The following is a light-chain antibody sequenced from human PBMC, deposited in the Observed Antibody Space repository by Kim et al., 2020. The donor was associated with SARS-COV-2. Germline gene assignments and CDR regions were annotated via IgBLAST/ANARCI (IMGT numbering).Light chain of an antibody. CDR1: QSISTW. Sequence: ASVGDKVPITCRASQSISTWLAWYQQKPGKAPNLLISKASSLESGVPSRFSGSGSGTEFTLTISSLQPDDFATYYCQQYETVSRTFGQGTKVDIK. CDR3: QQYETVSRT. J-gene: IGKJ1*01. CDR2: KAS. V-gene: IGKV1-5*03.